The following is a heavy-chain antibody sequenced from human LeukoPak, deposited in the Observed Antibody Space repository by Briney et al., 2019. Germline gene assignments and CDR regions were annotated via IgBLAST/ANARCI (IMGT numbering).Heavy chain of an antibody. D-gene: IGHD1-7*01. V-gene: IGHV1-69*05. J-gene: IGHJ3*02. CDR1: GGTFSSYA. CDR2: IIPIIGTA. CDR3: ARNKLPLGAFDI. Sequence: ASVKVSCKASGGTFSSYAISWVRQAPGQGLEWMGRIIPIIGTANYAQKFQGRVTITTDESTSTAYMELSSLRSEDTAVYYCARNKLPLGAFDIWGQGTMVTVSS.